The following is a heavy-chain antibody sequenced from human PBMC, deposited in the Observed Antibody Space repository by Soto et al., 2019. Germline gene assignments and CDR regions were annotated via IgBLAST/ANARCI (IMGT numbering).Heavy chain of an antibody. CDR3: ARDRNYYGSGGFELDY. J-gene: IGHJ4*02. Sequence: ASVKVSCKASGYTFTSYAMHWVRQAPGQRLEWMGWINAGNGNTKYSQKFQGRVTITRDTSASTAYMELSSLRSEDTAVYYCARDRNYYGSGGFELDYWGQGTLVTVSS. CDR2: INAGNGNT. D-gene: IGHD3-10*01. CDR1: GYTFTSYA. V-gene: IGHV1-3*01.